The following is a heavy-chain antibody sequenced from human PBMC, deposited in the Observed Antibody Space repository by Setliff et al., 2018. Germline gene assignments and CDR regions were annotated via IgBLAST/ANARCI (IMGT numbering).Heavy chain of an antibody. J-gene: IGHJ6*03. D-gene: IGHD2-8*01. Sequence: PPETLSLTCGGYAGSLSDYYWSWIRQPPGKGLEWIGEINQSGSTTYNPSLKGRVTISMDTSKNQFSLKLTSVTAADTAVYYCARDRQYCTSLSCLNSYYYYYLDVWGEGTTVTVSS. CDR3: ARDRQYCTSLSCLNSYYYYYLDV. CDR2: INQSGST. V-gene: IGHV4-34*01. CDR1: AGSLSDYY.